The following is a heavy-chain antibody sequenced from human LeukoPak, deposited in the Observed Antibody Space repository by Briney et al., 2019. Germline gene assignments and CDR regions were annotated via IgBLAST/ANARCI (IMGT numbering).Heavy chain of an antibody. CDR1: GFTLSDYW. V-gene: IGHV3-74*01. J-gene: IGHJ4*02. Sequence: GGSLRLSCAASGFTLSDYWMHWVRQAPGKGLVWVSRISTDGSSTTNADSVKGRFTISRDNAKNMVYLQMNSLRVEDTAVCYCARDCGTSGCDFWGQGTLVTVSS. CDR2: ISTDGSST. CDR3: ARDCGTSGCDF. D-gene: IGHD5-12*01.